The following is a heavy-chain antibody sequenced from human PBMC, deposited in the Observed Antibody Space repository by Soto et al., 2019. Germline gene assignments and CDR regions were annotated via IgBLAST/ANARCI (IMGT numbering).Heavy chain of an antibody. CDR1: GFTFGIYA. V-gene: IGHV3-23*01. Sequence: PGGSLRLSCAASGFTFGIYAMSWVRQAPGQGLEWVSAISASGGDTYYADSVKGRFTISRDISKSTLYLQMNRLRAEDTALYYCAKGLATFYYYGMDVWGQGTTVTVSS. J-gene: IGHJ6*02. CDR3: AKGLATFYYYGMDV. CDR2: ISASGGDT.